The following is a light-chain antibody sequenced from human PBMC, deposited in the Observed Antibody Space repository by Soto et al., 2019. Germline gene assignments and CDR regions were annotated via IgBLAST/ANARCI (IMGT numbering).Light chain of an antibody. V-gene: IGLV1-40*01. CDR2: GNS. CDR3: QSYDSSVRVV. CDR1: SSNIGAGYD. J-gene: IGLJ2*01. Sequence: QSVLTQPPSVSGAPGQRVTISCTGSSSNIGAGYDVHWYQQLPGTAPKLLIYGNSNRPSGVPDRFSGSKSGTSASLAITGLQAEDEADYYCQSYDSSVRVVFGGGTQLTVL.